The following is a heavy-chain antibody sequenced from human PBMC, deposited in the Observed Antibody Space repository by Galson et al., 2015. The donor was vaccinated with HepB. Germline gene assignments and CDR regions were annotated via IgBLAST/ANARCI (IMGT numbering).Heavy chain of an antibody. CDR2: MNPNSGNT. Sequence: SVKVSCKASGYTSTSYDINWVRQATGQGLEWMGWMNPNSGNTGYAQKFQGRVTMTRNTSISTAYMELSSLRSEDTAVYYCARGAVTRDAFDIWGQGTMVTVSS. CDR3: ARGAVTRDAFDI. J-gene: IGHJ3*02. CDR1: GYTSTSYD. V-gene: IGHV1-8*01.